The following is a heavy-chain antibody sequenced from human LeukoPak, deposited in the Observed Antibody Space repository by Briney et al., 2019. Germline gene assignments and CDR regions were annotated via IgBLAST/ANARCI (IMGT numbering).Heavy chain of an antibody. CDR2: INHSGST. Sequence: SETLSLTCAVYGGSFSGYYWSWIRQPPGKGLEWIGEINHSGSTNYNPSLKSRVTISVDTSKNQFSLKLSSVTAADTAVYYCASSSSSIPFDYWGQGTLVTVSS. J-gene: IGHJ4*02. D-gene: IGHD3-22*01. V-gene: IGHV4-34*01. CDR3: ASSSSSIPFDY. CDR1: GGSFSGYY.